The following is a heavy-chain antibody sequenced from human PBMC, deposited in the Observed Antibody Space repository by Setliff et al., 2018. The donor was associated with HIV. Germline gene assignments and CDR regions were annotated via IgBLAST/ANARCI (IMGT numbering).Heavy chain of an antibody. CDR3: ARDKGIAAGEEYFQH. Sequence: ASVKVSCKTSGYTFTNFYMHWVRQAPGQGLEWMGIINPSSDSTNYAQKFQGRVTMTRDTSTSTVYMELSSLRSEDTAVYYCARDKGIAAGEEYFQHWGQGTLVTVSS. J-gene: IGHJ1*01. CDR1: GYTFTNFY. CDR2: INPSSDST. V-gene: IGHV1-46*01. D-gene: IGHD6-13*01.